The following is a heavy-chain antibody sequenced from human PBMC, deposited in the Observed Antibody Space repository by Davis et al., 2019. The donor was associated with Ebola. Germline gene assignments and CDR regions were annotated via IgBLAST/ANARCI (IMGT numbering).Heavy chain of an antibody. D-gene: IGHD2-2*01. CDR1: GGSISSSNW. J-gene: IGHJ4*02. V-gene: IGHV4-4*02. CDR2: IYHSGST. CDR3: ARDVGYCSSTRCLYYFDY. Sequence: MPSETLSLTCAVSGGSISSSNWWSWVRQPPGKGLEWIGEIYHSGSTNYNPSLKSRVTISVDKSKNQFSLKLSSVTAADTAVYYCARDVGYCSSTRCLYYFDYWGQGTLVTVSS.